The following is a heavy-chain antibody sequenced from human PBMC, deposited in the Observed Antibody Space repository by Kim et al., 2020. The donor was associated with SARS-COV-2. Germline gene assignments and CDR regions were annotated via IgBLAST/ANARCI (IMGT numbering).Heavy chain of an antibody. CDR2: IYYTGST. Sequence: SETLSLTCILSNGSISTYYWSWIRQPPGKGLEWIGNIYYTGSTNYNPSLKSRVTISVDASKNQFSLKLSSVTAADTAVYYCARARALVAGMDVWGQGTTVTVPS. CDR1: NGSISTYY. J-gene: IGHJ6*02. D-gene: IGHD5-12*01. V-gene: IGHV4-59*13. CDR3: ARARALVAGMDV.